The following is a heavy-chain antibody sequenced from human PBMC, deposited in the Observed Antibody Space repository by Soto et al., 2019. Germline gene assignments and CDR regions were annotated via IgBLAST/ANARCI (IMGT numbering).Heavy chain of an antibody. CDR2: IKSKTDGGTT. CDR1: GFTFSNAW. V-gene: IGHV3-15*01. CDR3: TTERTLSMVRGVITYFDS. D-gene: IGHD3-10*01. J-gene: IGHJ4*02. Sequence: EVQLVESGGGLVKPGGSLRLSCAASGFTFSNAWMSWVRQAPGKGLEWVGRIKSKTDGGTTDYAAPVKGRFTISRDDSKNTLYLQMNSLKTEDTAVYYCTTERTLSMVRGVITYFDSWGQGTLVTVSS.